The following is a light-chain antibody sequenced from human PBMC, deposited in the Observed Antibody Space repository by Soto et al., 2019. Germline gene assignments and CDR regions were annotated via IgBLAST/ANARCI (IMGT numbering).Light chain of an antibody. CDR2: DAS. CDR1: QSVSSY. CDR3: QQRSNWPSLT. Sequence: IVLTQSPATLSLSPGERATLSCRASQSVSSYLAWYQQKPGQAPRLLIYDASNRATGIPARFSGSGSGTDFTLTISSLEPEDFAVYYCQQRSNWPSLTCGGGTKVEIK. J-gene: IGKJ4*01. V-gene: IGKV3-11*01.